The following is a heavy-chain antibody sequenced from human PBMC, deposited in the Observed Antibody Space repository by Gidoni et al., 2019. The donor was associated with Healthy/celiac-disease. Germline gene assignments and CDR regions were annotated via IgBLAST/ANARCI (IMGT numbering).Heavy chain of an antibody. J-gene: IGHJ6*02. CDR1: GFTFRSYE. Sequence: EVQLVESGGGLVQPGGSLRLSCAASGFTFRSYEMNWVRQAPGKGLEWVSYISSSGSTIYYADSVKGRCTISRDNAKNSLYLQMNSLRAEDTAVYYCARASGDYYYYGMDVWGQGTTVTVSS. CDR2: ISSSGSTI. V-gene: IGHV3-48*03. CDR3: ARASGDYYYYGMDV. D-gene: IGHD4-17*01.